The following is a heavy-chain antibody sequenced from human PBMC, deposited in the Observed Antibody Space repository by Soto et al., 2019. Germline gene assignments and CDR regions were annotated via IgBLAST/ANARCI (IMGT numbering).Heavy chain of an antibody. CDR3: ARERRAALDY. Sequence: QVQLVKSGRGVIQPGRSLRLSCAASGFTFSSYGMHWVRQAPGKGLEWVAIILYDGSNKYYADSVKGRFTISRDNSRNRLYLQVNSLRAEDTAVYFCARERRAALDYWGQGALVTVSS. J-gene: IGHJ4*02. CDR1: GFTFSSYG. D-gene: IGHD6-13*01. CDR2: ILYDGSNK. V-gene: IGHV3-33*01.